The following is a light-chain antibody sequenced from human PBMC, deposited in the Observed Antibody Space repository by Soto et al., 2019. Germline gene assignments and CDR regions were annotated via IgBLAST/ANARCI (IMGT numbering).Light chain of an antibody. CDR3: QQYYSYPPLT. V-gene: IGKV1-8*01. J-gene: IGKJ1*01. Sequence: AIRMTQSPSSFSASTGDSVTITCRASQGISSYLAWYQQKPGKAPKLLIYAASTLQSGVPSRFSGSGSGTDFTLTISCLQSEDFATYYCQQYYSYPPLTFGQGTKVEIK. CDR1: QGISSY. CDR2: AAS.